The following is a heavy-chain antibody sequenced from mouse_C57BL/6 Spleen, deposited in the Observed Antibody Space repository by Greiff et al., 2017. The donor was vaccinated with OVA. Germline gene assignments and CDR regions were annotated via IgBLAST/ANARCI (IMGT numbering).Heavy chain of an antibody. J-gene: IGHJ3*01. D-gene: IGHD2-3*01. Sequence: VQLQQSGAELVKPGASVKMSCKASGYTFTSYWITWVKQRPGQGLEWIGDIYPGSGSTNYNEKFKSKATLTVDTSSSTAYMQLSSLTSEDSAVYYCARLSDGYYGWFAYWGQGTLVTVSA. CDR2: IYPGSGST. CDR3: ARLSDGYYGWFAY. V-gene: IGHV1-55*01. CDR1: GYTFTSYW.